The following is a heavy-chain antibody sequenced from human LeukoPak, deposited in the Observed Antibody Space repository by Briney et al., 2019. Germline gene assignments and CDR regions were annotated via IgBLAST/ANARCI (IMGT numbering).Heavy chain of an antibody. D-gene: IGHD3-10*01. CDR2: ISYDGSNK. Sequence: GGSLRLSCAASGFTFSSYGMHWVRQAPGKGLEWVAVISYDGSNKYYADSVKGRFTISRDNSKNTLYLQMNSLRAEDTAVYYCAKDMVRGVIPVGLTDYWGQGTLVTVSS. J-gene: IGHJ4*02. CDR3: AKDMVRGVIPVGLTDY. CDR1: GFTFSSYG. V-gene: IGHV3-30*18.